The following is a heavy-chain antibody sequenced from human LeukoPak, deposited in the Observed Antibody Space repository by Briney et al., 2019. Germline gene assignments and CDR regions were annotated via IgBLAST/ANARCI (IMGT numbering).Heavy chain of an antibody. CDR2: IYHSGST. J-gene: IGHJ4*02. Sequence: SETLSLTCTVSGYSISSGYYWGWIRQPPGKGLEWIGGIYHSGSTYYNPSLKSRVTISVDTSKNQFSLQLSSVTAADTAVYYCARHRGYSYGSGHLDYWGQGTLVTVSS. CDR3: ARHRGYSYGSGHLDY. CDR1: GYSISSGYY. D-gene: IGHD5-18*01. V-gene: IGHV4-38-2*02.